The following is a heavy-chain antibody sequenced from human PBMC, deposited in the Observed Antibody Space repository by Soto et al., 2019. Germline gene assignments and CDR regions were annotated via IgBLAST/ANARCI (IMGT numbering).Heavy chain of an antibody. Sequence: GGSLRLSCSASGFTFISYAMRWVRQATGKGLEWVSGINNNGANTYYADSVKGRFTISRDNSKNTLYLQMNSLRAEDTAVYYCAKIPITIRLGMDVWGQGTTVTVSS. CDR2: INNNGANT. V-gene: IGHV3-23*01. CDR3: AKIPITIRLGMDV. D-gene: IGHD3-3*01. J-gene: IGHJ6*02. CDR1: GFTFISYA.